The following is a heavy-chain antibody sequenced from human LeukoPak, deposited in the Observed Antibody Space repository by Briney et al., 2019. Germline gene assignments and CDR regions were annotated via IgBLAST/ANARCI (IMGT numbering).Heavy chain of an antibody. Sequence: GGSLRLSCAASGFTFSSYSMNWVRQAPGKGLEWVSYISTGSSTIYYADSVKGRFTISRDNSKNTLYLQMNSLRAEDTAVYYCARDETYYYDSSEYWGQGTLVTVSS. D-gene: IGHD3-22*01. V-gene: IGHV3-48*04. CDR1: GFTFSSYS. CDR2: ISTGSSTI. J-gene: IGHJ4*02. CDR3: ARDETYYYDSSEY.